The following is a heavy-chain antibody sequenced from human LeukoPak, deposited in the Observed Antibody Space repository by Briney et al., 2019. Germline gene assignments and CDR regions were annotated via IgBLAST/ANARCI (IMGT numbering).Heavy chain of an antibody. J-gene: IGHJ6*03. CDR1: GGSFSGHY. CDR2: INHSGST. Sequence: SETLSLTCAIYGGSFSGHYWSWIRQAPGKGLEWIGEINHSGSTNYNPSLKSRVAISVDTSKNQFSLKLSSVTAADTAVYYCAILGYSYGPYYMDVWGKGTTVTISS. CDR3: AILGYSYGPYYMDV. V-gene: IGHV4-34*01. D-gene: IGHD5-18*01.